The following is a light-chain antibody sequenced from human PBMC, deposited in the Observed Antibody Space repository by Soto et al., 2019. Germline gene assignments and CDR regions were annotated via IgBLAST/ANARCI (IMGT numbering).Light chain of an antibody. J-gene: IGLJ3*02. V-gene: IGLV1-40*01. CDR1: SSNIGAGYD. CDR2: DNN. Sequence: QSVLTQPPSVSGAPGQRVTIPCTGRSSNIGAGYDVHWYQQLPGTAPKLLLYDNNNRPSGVPDRFSGFRFGTSASLAITGLQAEDEADYYCQSYDSSLSGSVFGGGTKVTV. CDR3: QSYDSSLSGSV.